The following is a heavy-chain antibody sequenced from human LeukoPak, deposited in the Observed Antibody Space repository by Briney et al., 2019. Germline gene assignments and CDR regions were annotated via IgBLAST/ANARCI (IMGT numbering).Heavy chain of an antibody. CDR3: ARDLSYYDSSGPSDI. V-gene: IGHV3-30-3*01. CDR1: GFTSSSYA. D-gene: IGHD3-22*01. J-gene: IGHJ3*02. CDR2: ISCDGSNK. Sequence: GGSLRLSCAASGFTSSSYAMHWVRQAPGKGLEWVAVISCDGSNKYYADSVKGRFTISRDNSKNTLYLQMNSLRAEDTAVYYCARDLSYYDSSGPSDIWGQGAMVTVSS.